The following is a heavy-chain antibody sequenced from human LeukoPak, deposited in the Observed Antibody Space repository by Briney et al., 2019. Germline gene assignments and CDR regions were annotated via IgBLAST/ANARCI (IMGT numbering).Heavy chain of an antibody. CDR3: ARPSVATMALDY. CDR1: GYSFTNYW. Sequence: GESLKISCKGSGYSFTNYWIVWVRQMPGKGLEWMGIIYPGDSDTRYSPSFQGQVTISADKSISTAYLQWSSLKASDTAIYYCARPSVATMALDYWGQGTLVTVSS. D-gene: IGHD5-12*01. CDR2: IYPGDSDT. V-gene: IGHV5-51*01. J-gene: IGHJ4*02.